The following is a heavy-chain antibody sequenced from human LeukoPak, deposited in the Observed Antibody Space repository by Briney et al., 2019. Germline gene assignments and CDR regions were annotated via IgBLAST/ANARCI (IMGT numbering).Heavy chain of an antibody. Sequence: ASVKVSCRASGYTFTGYYMHWVRQAPGQGLEGMGWINPNSGGTNYAQKFQGRVTMTRDTSISTAYMELSRLRSDDTAVYYCAADYYDSSGPDYWGQGTLVTVSS. CDR1: GYTFTGYY. CDR2: INPNSGGT. CDR3: AADYYDSSGPDY. J-gene: IGHJ4*02. D-gene: IGHD3-22*01. V-gene: IGHV1-2*02.